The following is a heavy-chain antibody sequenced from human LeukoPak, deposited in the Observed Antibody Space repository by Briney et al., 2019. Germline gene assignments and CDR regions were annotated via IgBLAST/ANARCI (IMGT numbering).Heavy chain of an antibody. CDR3: ARDSSPIAVGSNGLDY. J-gene: IGHJ4*02. V-gene: IGHV6-1*01. Sequence: SQTLSLTCAISGDSVSSNSAAWNWIRLSPSRGLEWLGRTYYRSKWYNDYAVSVKSRITINPDTSKNQFSLQLNSVTPEDTAVYYCARDSSPIAVGSNGLDYWGQGTLVTVSS. D-gene: IGHD6-19*01. CDR2: TYYRSKWYN. CDR1: GDSVSSNSAA.